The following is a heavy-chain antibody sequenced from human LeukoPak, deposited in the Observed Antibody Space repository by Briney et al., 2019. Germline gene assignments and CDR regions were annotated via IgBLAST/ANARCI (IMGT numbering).Heavy chain of an antibody. CDR1: GYSFNSNW. J-gene: IGHJ4*02. Sequence: NRGESLKISCKDSGYSFNSNWIAWVRQMPGKGLEWMGIIYPGDSDTKYSPSFQGQVTISADKSISTAYLQWSSLKASDTAIYYCAGHGAGLDSWGQGTLVTVSS. D-gene: IGHD3-10*01. V-gene: IGHV5-51*01. CDR3: AGHGAGLDS. CDR2: IYPGDSDT.